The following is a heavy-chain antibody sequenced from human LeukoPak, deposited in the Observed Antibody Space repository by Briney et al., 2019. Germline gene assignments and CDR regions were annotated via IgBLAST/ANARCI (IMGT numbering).Heavy chain of an antibody. CDR1: GFTFSDYY. J-gene: IGHJ3*02. Sequence: GGSLRLSCAASGFTFSDYYMSWIRQAPGKGLEWVSHISRSGSIIYNADSVKGRFTISRDNAKNSLYLQMNSLRAEDTAVYYCARTACYYDSSGYDDAFDIWGQGTMVTVSS. CDR3: ARTACYYDSSGYDDAFDI. CDR2: ISRSGSII. D-gene: IGHD3-22*01. V-gene: IGHV3-11*01.